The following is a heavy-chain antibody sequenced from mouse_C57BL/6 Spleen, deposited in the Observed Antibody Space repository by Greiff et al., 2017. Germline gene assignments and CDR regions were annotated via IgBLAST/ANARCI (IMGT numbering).Heavy chain of an antibody. J-gene: IGHJ1*03. V-gene: IGHV1-75*01. CDR2: IFPGSGST. CDR1: GYTFTDYY. D-gene: IGHD1-1*01. Sequence: QVQLQQSGPELVKPGASVKISCKASGYTFTDYYINWVKQRPGQGLEWIGWIFPGSGSTYYNEKFKGKATLTVDKSSSTAYMLLSSLTSEDSAVYFCARYYYGSRDWYFDVWGTGTTVTVSS. CDR3: ARYYYGSRDWYFDV.